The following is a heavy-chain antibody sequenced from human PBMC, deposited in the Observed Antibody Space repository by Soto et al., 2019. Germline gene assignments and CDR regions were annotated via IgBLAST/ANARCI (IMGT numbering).Heavy chain of an antibody. Sequence: ASVKVSCKASGYTFTSYYMHWVRQAPGQGLEWMGIINPSGGSTSYAQKFQGRVTMTRDTSTSTVYMELSSLRSEDTAVYYCARDSLAARADVLYYMYVWGKGSTVPVSS. J-gene: IGHJ6*03. CDR2: INPSGGST. V-gene: IGHV1-46*01. CDR1: GYTFTSYY. CDR3: ARDSLAARADVLYYMYV. D-gene: IGHD6-6*01.